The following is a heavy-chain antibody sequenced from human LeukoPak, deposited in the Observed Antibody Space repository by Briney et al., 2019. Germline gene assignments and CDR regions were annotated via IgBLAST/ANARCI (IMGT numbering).Heavy chain of an antibody. CDR3: TRVFGGYDVTDY. D-gene: IGHD3-10*02. Sequence: PGGSLRLSCAASGFTFSSFWMSWVRQAPGKGLEWVANIKKDGSQKYYVDSVEGRFTISRDNAKNSLYLQMDSLRADDTAVYYCTRVFGGYDVTDYWDQGTLVTVSS. J-gene: IGHJ4*02. V-gene: IGHV3-7*03. CDR2: IKKDGSQK. CDR1: GFTFSSFW.